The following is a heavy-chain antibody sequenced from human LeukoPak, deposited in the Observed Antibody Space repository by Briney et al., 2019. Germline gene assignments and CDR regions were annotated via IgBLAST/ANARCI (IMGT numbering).Heavy chain of an antibody. J-gene: IGHJ4*02. CDR3: ARFIAVAGTFD. D-gene: IGHD6-19*01. Sequence: ASVKVSCKASGYTFTSYGISWVRQAPGQGLEWMGWISAYNGNTNYAQKLQGRVTMTTDTSTSTAYMELSRLRSDDTAVYYCARFIAVAGTFDWGQGTLVTVSS. V-gene: IGHV1-18*01. CDR1: GYTFTSYG. CDR2: ISAYNGNT.